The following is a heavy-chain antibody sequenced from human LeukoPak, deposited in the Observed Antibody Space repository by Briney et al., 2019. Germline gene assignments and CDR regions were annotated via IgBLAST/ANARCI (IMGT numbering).Heavy chain of an antibody. V-gene: IGHV4-59*12. J-gene: IGHJ2*01. CDR2: IDYSGST. Sequence: PSETLSLTCTVSGGSISSYYWSWIRQPPGKGVECIGYIDYSGSTNYNPSLKSRVTISLDTSKNQFSLKLSSVTAADTAVYYCARRPYWYFDLWGRGTLVTVSS. CDR1: GGSISSYY. CDR3: ARRPYWYFDL. D-gene: IGHD6-6*01.